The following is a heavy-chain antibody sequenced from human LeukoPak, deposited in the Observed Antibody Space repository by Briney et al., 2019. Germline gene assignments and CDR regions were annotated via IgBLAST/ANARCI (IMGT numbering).Heavy chain of an antibody. CDR1: GYTFTGYY. CDR2: INPNSGGT. D-gene: IGHD2-21*02. CDR3: ARELQRYYYYMDV. J-gene: IGHJ6*03. V-gene: IGHV1-2*02. Sequence: ASVKVSCKASGYTFTGYYMHWVRQAPGQGLEWMGWINPNSGGTNYAQKFQGRVTMTRDTSISTAYMELSRLRSDDTAVYYCARELQRYYYYMDVRGKGTTVTVSS.